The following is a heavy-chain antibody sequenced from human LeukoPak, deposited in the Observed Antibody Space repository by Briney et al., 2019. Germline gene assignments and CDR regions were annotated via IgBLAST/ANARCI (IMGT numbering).Heavy chain of an antibody. D-gene: IGHD6-19*01. J-gene: IGHJ5*02. CDR1: GGSFSGYY. Sequence: SETLSLTCAVYGGSFSGYYWSWIRHPPGKGLQWIGEINHSGSTNYNPSLKSLVTISVDTSKNQFSLKMRCVTAADTAVYYCASAGSWYSSGWYTPGWNWFDPWGQGTLVTVSS. V-gene: IGHV4-34*01. CDR3: ASAGSWYSSGWYTPGWNWFDP. CDR2: INHSGST.